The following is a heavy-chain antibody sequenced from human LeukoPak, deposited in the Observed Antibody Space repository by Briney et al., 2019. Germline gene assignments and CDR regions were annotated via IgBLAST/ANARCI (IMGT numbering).Heavy chain of an antibody. V-gene: IGHV3-7*03. J-gene: IGHJ4*02. D-gene: IGHD3-9*01. CDR3: ARGRYVDWLFDY. CDR2: IEQDGGEE. CDR1: GFDYSRYW. Sequence: PGGSLRLSCAASGFDYSRYWMTWVRQAPGKGLERVANIEQDGGEEYYVDSVKGRFTISRDNAKNSLYLQMNSLRVEDTAVYYCARGRYVDWLFDYWGQGTLVTVSS.